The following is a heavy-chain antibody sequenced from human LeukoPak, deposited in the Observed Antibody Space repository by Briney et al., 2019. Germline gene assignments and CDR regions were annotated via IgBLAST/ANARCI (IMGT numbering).Heavy chain of an antibody. CDR1: GGSISSSTYY. J-gene: IGHJ5*02. CDR2: IYNSGST. Sequence: SETLSLTCSVSGGSISSSTYYWGWIRQPPGKGLEWIGNIYNSGSTYYNPSLKSRVTISVDTSKNQFSLRLSSVTAADTAVYYCARQAYSSNLGWFDPWGQGTLVTVSS. V-gene: IGHV4-39*01. CDR3: ARQAYSSNLGWFDP. D-gene: IGHD6-13*01.